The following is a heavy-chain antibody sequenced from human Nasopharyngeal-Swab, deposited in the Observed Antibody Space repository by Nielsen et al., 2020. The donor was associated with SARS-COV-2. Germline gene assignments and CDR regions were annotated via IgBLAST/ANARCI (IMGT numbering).Heavy chain of an antibody. CDR3: ASSPLDNSGHYYGFDY. D-gene: IGHD3-22*01. CDR2: ISYDGSNK. CDR1: GFTFSSYG. Sequence: GESLKISCAASGFTFSSYGMHWVRQAPGKGLEWVAAISYDGSNKYYADSVKGRFTISRDNSKNTLSLQMNSLRAEDTAVYHCASSPLDNSGHYYGFDYWGQGILVTVSS. J-gene: IGHJ4*02. V-gene: IGHV3-30*03.